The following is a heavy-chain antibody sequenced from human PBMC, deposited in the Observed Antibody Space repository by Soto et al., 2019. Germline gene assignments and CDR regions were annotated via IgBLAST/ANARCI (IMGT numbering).Heavy chain of an antibody. Sequence: QVQLQQWGAGLLKPSETLSLTCAVYGGSFSGYYWSWIRQPPGKGLEWIGEINHSGSTNYNPSLKGRVTISVDRSTNQFSLRLSSGTAADTAVYYCARPSREYYYGSSGYYDYWGQGTLVTVSS. CDR2: INHSGST. V-gene: IGHV4-34*01. D-gene: IGHD3-22*01. CDR3: ARPSREYYYGSSGYYDY. J-gene: IGHJ4*02. CDR1: GGSFSGYY.